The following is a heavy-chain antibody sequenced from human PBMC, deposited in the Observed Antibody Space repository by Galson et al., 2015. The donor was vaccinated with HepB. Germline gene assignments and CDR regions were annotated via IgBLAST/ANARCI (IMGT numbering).Heavy chain of an antibody. CDR3: ARVHYYYGSGKAYHFDY. Sequence: SLRLSCAASGFTFSDYYMSWIRQAPGKGLEWVSYFSSSSSYTNYADSVKGRFTISRDNAKNSLYLQMNSLRAEDTAVYYCARVHYYYGSGKAYHFDYWGQGTLVTVSS. J-gene: IGHJ4*02. D-gene: IGHD3-10*01. CDR1: GFTFSDYY. V-gene: IGHV3-11*06. CDR2: FSSSSSYT.